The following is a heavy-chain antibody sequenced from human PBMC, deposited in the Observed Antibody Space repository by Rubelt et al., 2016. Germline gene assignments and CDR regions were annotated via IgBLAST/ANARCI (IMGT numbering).Heavy chain of an antibody. CDR3: AKGELLWFGESYDLDY. D-gene: IGHD3-10*01. CDR2: ISYDGSNK. Sequence: ESRGGVVQPGRSLRLSCAASGFTFSSYGMHWVRQAPGKGLEWVAVISYDGSNKYYADSVKGRFTISRDNSKNTLYLQMNSLRAEDTAVDYCAKGELLWFGESYDLDYWGQGTLVTVSS. CDR1: GFTFSSYG. V-gene: IGHV3-30*18. J-gene: IGHJ4*02.